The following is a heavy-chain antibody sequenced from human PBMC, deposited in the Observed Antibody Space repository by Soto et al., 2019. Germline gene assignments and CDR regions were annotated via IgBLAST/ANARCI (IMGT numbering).Heavy chain of an antibody. CDR3: GREAGRWSFWNWLDL. CDR2: ISSSSRNI. D-gene: IGHD3-3*01. V-gene: IGHV3-21*01. CDR1: GFTFSVYS. J-gene: IGHJ5*02. Sequence: GGSLSLSCAASGFTFSVYSMNWVRLAPGKGLEWVSSISSSSRNIYYAGSVKGRFTISRDNAKNSLYLQMDSLRAEDTAVYYCGREAGRWSFWNWLDLWGQGALVTVSS.